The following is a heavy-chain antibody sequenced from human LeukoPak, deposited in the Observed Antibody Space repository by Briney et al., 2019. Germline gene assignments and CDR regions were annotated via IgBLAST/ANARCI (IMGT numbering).Heavy chain of an antibody. CDR3: ASQGLHAFDI. CDR2: IYYSGST. J-gene: IGHJ3*02. V-gene: IGHV4-39*07. Sequence: SETLSLTCTVSGGSISSSSYYWDWIRQPPGKGLEWIGSIYYSGSTYYNPSLKSRVTISVDTSKNQFSLKLSSMTAADTAVYYCASQGLHAFDIWGQGTMVTVSS. CDR1: GGSISSSSYY.